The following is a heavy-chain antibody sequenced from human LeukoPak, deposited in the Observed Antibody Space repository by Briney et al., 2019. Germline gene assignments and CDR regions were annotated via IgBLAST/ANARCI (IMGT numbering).Heavy chain of an antibody. CDR1: GFSFSSFT. D-gene: IGHD3-22*01. J-gene: IGHJ3*02. Sequence: PGGSLRLSCAASGFSFSSFTMIWVRQPPGKALEWIGNILYSGSTYYSPSLKSRVTISLDTSRNQFSLKLNSVSAADTAVYYCAKSNGYGLIDIWGQGTMVTVSS. CDR3: AKSNGYGLIDI. CDR2: ILYSGST. V-gene: IGHV4-59*12.